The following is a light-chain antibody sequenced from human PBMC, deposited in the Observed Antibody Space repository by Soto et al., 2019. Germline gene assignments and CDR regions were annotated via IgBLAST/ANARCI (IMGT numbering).Light chain of an antibody. Sequence: DIQMTQSPSSLSASVGDRVTITCRASHGLSNYLAWYQQKPGKVPKLLISAASTLQSGVPSRFSGSGSGIDFTLAISSLQPEDVATYYCQKYTSGPKTFGQGTKVDIK. CDR2: AAS. J-gene: IGKJ1*01. V-gene: IGKV1-27*01. CDR3: QKYTSGPKT. CDR1: HGLSNY.